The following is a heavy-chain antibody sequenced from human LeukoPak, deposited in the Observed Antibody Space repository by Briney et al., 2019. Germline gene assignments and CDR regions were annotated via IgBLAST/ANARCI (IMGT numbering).Heavy chain of an antibody. CDR2: INHSGST. Sequence: SETLSLTCAVYGGFSSVYYWNWVRQPPGEGLEWIGEINHSGSTNYNPSLKSRVTISVDTSKNQLSLKLSSVTAADTAVYYCARSGSYGALDYWGQGTLVTVSS. CDR1: GGFSSVYY. CDR3: ARSGSYGALDY. J-gene: IGHJ4*02. V-gene: IGHV4-34*01. D-gene: IGHD1-26*01.